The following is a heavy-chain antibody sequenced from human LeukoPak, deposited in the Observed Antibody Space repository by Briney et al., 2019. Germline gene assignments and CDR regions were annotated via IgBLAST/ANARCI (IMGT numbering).Heavy chain of an antibody. V-gene: IGHV1-3*04. CDR3: ARGGKSELGTCDH. J-gene: IGHJ4*02. CDR2: INTGNGNT. D-gene: IGHD7-27*01. Sequence: ASVKVSCKASGYTFTSYALHWVRQAPGQRLEWMGWINTGNGNTKYSQKFQDRVTITRDTSASTAYMELSSLRSEDTALYYCARGGKSELGTCDHWGQGTLVTVSS. CDR1: GYTFTSYA.